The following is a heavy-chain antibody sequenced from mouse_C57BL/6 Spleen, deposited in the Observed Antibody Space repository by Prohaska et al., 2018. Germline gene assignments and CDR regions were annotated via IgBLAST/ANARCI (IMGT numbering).Heavy chain of an antibody. CDR3: ARRGLYGSSSYAMDY. Sequence: QVQLQQPGAELVRPGTSVKLSCKASGYTFTSYWMHWVKQRPGQDLEWIGVIDPSDSYTNYNQKFKGKATLTVDTSSSTAYMQLSSLTSEDSAVYYCARRGLYGSSSYAMDYWGQGTSVTVSS. V-gene: IGHV1-59*01. CDR1: GYTFTSYW. CDR2: IDPSDSYT. J-gene: IGHJ4*01. D-gene: IGHD1-1*01.